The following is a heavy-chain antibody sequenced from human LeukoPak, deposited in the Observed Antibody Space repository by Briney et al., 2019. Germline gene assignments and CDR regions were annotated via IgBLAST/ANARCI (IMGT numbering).Heavy chain of an antibody. D-gene: IGHD6-19*01. V-gene: IGHV4-39*01. CDR3: ARRAAVAARNFDY. Sequence: SETLSLTCTVSGGSISSSNYYWGWIRQPPGKGLEWIGSIYYRGSTYYNSSLESRVTISVDTSKNQFSLKLSSVTAVDTAIYYCARRAAVAARNFDYWGQGTLVTVSS. CDR2: IYYRGST. J-gene: IGHJ4*02. CDR1: GGSISSSNYY.